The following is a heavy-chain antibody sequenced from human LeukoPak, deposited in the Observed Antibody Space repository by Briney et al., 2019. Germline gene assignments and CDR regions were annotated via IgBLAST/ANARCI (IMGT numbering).Heavy chain of an antibody. CDR2: INPNSGGT. CDR3: ARVDLSGSYSDY. CDR1: GYTYTDYY. D-gene: IGHD1-26*01. V-gene: IGHV1-2*02. J-gene: IGHJ4*03. Sequence: ASVKVSCTASGYTYTDYYIHWVRQAPGQGLEWMGWINPNSGGTNHAQKFQGRVTMTRDTSISTAYMELSRLRSDDTAVYYCARVDLSGSYSDYWGQGTLVTVSS.